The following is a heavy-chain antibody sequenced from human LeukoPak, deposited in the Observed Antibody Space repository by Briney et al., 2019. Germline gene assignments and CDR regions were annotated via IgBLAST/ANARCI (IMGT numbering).Heavy chain of an antibody. CDR1: GFTFSSYE. CDR3: AKFIRYFDWSRDYYFDS. D-gene: IGHD3-9*01. Sequence: GGSLRLSCAASGFTFSSYEMNWVRQALGKGLEWVSYISSSGSTIYYADSVKGRFTISRDNAKNSLHLQMNSLRVEDTAVYYCAKFIRYFDWSRDYYFDSWGQGTLATVSS. V-gene: IGHV3-48*03. J-gene: IGHJ4*02. CDR2: ISSSGSTI.